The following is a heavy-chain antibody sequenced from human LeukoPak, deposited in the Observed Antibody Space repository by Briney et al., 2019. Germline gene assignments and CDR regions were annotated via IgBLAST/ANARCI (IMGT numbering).Heavy chain of an antibody. CDR1: GGSFSGYY. V-gene: IGHV4-34*01. CDR2: INHSGST. D-gene: IGHD3-16*01. CDR3: ARGPRAFTFGGRFDP. Sequence: SETLSLTCAVYGGSFSGYYWSWIRQPPGKGLEWIGEINHSGSTNYNPSLKSRVTISVDTSKNQFSLKLSSVTAADTAVYYCARGPRAFTFGGRFDPWGQGTLVTVSS. J-gene: IGHJ5*02.